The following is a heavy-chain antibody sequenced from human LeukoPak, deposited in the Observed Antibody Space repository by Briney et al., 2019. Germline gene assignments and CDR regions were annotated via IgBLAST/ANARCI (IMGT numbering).Heavy chain of an antibody. CDR1: GFTFSSCG. CDR3: ARVYCSGGSCSLDY. CDR2: ISNDGSKK. D-gene: IGHD2-15*01. V-gene: IGHV3-30*03. J-gene: IGHJ4*02. Sequence: GGSLRLSCAASGFTFSSCGMHWVRQAPGKGLDWVAVISNDGSKKYYADSVKGRFTISRDNSKNTLYLQMNSLRAEDTAVYYCARVYCSGGSCSLDYWGQGTLVTVSS.